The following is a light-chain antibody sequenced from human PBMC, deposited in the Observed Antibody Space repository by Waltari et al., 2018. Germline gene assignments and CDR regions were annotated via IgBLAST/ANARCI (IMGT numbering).Light chain of an antibody. V-gene: IGKV3-11*01. Sequence: VLTQSPATLYLSPGERATLPCRASQRVGNFFAWYRPKPGQPPRLVIYDVSHRATGTPARFSGSGSGTDFTLTISTLQPEDFAFYFCQQRGNWAPLTFGGGTEVVIK. CDR3: QQRGNWAPLT. J-gene: IGKJ4*01. CDR1: QRVGNF. CDR2: DVS.